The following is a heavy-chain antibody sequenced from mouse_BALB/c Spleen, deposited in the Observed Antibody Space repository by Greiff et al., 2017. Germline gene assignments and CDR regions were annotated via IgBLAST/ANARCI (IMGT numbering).Heavy chain of an antibody. Sequence: VQLHQSGAELVRPGVSVKISCKGSGYTFTDYAMHWVKQSHAKSLEWIGVISTYYGDASYNQKFKGKATMTVDKSSSTAYMELARLTSEDSAIYYCARGTTEGAWFAYWGQGTLVTVSA. CDR2: ISTYYGDA. V-gene: IGHV1S137*01. D-gene: IGHD1-1*01. CDR3: ARGTTEGAWFAY. J-gene: IGHJ3*01. CDR1: GYTFTDYA.